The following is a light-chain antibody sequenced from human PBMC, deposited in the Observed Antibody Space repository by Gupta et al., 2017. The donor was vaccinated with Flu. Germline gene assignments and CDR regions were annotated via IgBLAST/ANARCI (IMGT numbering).Light chain of an antibody. J-gene: IGLJ2*01. Sequence: QSALTQPASVSGSPGQSIAISCTGTSSNVGGYDYVSWYQQHPGKAPERMICDVSRRPSGISDRFAGSKSGNTASLTIXGXLAEDEXYYYCSSYTKTHTVVVFGGGTKLTVL. CDR3: SSYTKTHTVVV. CDR1: SSNVGGYDY. CDR2: DVS. V-gene: IGLV2-14*03.